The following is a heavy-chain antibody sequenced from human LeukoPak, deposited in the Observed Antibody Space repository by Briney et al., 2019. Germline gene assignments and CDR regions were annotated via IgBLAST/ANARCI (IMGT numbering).Heavy chain of an antibody. CDR2: INSDGSST. Sequence: PGGSLRLSCVVSGITFSSSCMHWVRHAPGQGLVWVSLINSDGSSTGEADSVKGRFTISRDNGKNTLYLQMNTLRVEDTAVYYWARDPSGSSTTSFDYWGRGTLVTVSS. J-gene: IGHJ4*02. CDR3: ARDPSGSSTTSFDY. V-gene: IGHV3-74*01. CDR1: GITFSSSC. D-gene: IGHD1/OR15-1a*01.